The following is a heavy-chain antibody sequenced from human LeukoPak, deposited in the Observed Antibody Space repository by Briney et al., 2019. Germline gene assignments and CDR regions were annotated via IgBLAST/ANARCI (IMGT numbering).Heavy chain of an antibody. Sequence: GGSLRLSCAASGFTFSSYSMNWVRQAPGKGLEWVSSISSSSSYIYYADSVKGRFTISRDNAKNSLYPQMNSLRAEDTAVYYCARVSIVATIHDAFDIWGQGTMVTVSS. D-gene: IGHD5-12*01. CDR3: ARVSIVATIHDAFDI. V-gene: IGHV3-21*01. CDR2: ISSSSSYI. CDR1: GFTFSSYS. J-gene: IGHJ3*02.